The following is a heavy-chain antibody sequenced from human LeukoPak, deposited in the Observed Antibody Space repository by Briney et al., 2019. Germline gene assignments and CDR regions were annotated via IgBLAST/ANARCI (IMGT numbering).Heavy chain of an antibody. CDR2: INPNSGGT. CDR1: GYTFTGYY. V-gene: IGHV1-2*02. J-gene: IGHJ4*02. Sequence: ASVKVSCKASGYTFTGYYMHWVRQAPGQGLEWMGWINPNSGGTNYAQKLQGRVTMTRDTSISTAYMELSRLRSDDTAVYYCARGLGSGSYGAIFDYWGQGTLVTVSS. D-gene: IGHD1-26*01. CDR3: ARGLGSGSYGAIFDY.